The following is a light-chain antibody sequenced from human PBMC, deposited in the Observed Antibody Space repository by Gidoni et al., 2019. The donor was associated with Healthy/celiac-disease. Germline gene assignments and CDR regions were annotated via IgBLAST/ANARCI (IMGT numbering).Light chain of an antibody. CDR1: QSVSSN. Sequence: EIVMTQSPATLSVSPGERATLSCRASQSVSSNLAWYQQNPGQAPRLLIYGASTRDTGIPARFSGSGSGTQFTLTISSLQSEDFAVYYCQQYNNWPPSYTFGQGTKLEIK. CDR2: GAS. CDR3: QQYNNWPPSYT. V-gene: IGKV3-15*01. J-gene: IGKJ2*01.